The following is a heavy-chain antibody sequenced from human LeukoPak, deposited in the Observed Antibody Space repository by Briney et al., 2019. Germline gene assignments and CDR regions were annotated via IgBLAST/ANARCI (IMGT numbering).Heavy chain of an antibody. D-gene: IGHD6-13*01. CDR1: GGSISSYY. CDR3: ARVSSSWYQDWYFDL. J-gene: IGHJ2*01. CDR2: IDTSGNT. V-gene: IGHV4-4*07. Sequence: PSETLTLTCTVSGGSISSYYWSWIRQPAGKGLEWIGRIDTSGNTNYKPSLKSRVTMSVDTSKNQFSLKLSSVTAADTAVYYCARVSSSWYQDWYFDLWGRGTLVTVSS.